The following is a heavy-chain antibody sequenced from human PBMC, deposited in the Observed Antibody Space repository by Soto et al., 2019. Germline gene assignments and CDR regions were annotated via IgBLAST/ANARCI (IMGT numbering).Heavy chain of an antibody. CDR1: GFTFSSYA. CDR3: AKAGIQSSVTTRIDY. J-gene: IGHJ4*02. V-gene: IGHV3-23*01. Sequence: GGSLRLSCAASGFTFSSYAMNWVRQAPGKGLEWVSTISGSGGSTYYADSVKGRFTISRDNSKNTLYLQMSSLRAEDTAVYYCAKAGIQSSVTTRIDYWGQGTLVTVSS. D-gene: IGHD4-17*01. CDR2: ISGSGGST.